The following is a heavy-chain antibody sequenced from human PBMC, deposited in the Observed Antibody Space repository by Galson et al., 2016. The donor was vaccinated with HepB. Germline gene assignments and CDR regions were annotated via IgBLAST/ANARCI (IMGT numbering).Heavy chain of an antibody. J-gene: IGHJ4*02. CDR2: ISANSGNT. CDR3: ARDVQFRFDY. CDR1: GYRFPTYG. Sequence: SVKVSCKASGYRFPTYGISWVRQAPGQGLEWLGWISANSGNTIYAQKFQDRVTMTRDTSASTVSMDLRSLRSDDQAVYYCARDVQFRFDYWGQGTLVTVSS. D-gene: IGHD4-11*01. V-gene: IGHV1-18*04.